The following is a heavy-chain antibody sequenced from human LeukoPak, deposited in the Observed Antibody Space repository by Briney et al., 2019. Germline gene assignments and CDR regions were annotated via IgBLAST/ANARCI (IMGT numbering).Heavy chain of an antibody. CDR3: ARDNSVRDEAWWFNP. D-gene: IGHD5-24*01. Sequence: GSLRPFRSGSGFNLRCYGLALVRQGPGQGPEWVAFIRYDGSNKYYADSVKGRFTISRDNSKSTLYLQMNSLRAEDTAVYYCARDNSVRDEAWWFNPWGQGTLVTVSS. J-gene: IGHJ5*02. CDR2: IRYDGSNK. V-gene: IGHV3-30*02. CDR1: GFNLRCYG.